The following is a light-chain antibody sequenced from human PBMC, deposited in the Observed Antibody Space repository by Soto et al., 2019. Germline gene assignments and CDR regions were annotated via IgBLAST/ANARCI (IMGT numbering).Light chain of an antibody. CDR3: QQYGSSPGT. Sequence: DIVLTQSPGTLSLSPGERATLSCRASQNVKDNYLAWYQQKPGQAPRHLIRGASSRAAGLPDRFSGSGSGTAFNLTISRLEAEDFAVYYCQQYGSSPGTFGQGTKREIK. V-gene: IGKV3-20*01. CDR2: GAS. J-gene: IGKJ2*01. CDR1: QNVKDNY.